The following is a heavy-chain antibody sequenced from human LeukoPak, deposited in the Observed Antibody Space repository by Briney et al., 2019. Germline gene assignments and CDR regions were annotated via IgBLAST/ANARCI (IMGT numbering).Heavy chain of an antibody. Sequence: SETLSLTCSVSGGSISSSTYYWGWIRQPPGKGLEWIGSMYYSGTTYYNPSLKSRVTISVDTSKNHFSLKLTPVTAADTAVYYCARDLVTTAEFDYWGQGTQVTVSS. CDR3: ARDLVTTAEFDY. CDR1: GGSISSSTYY. J-gene: IGHJ4*02. CDR2: MYYSGTT. D-gene: IGHD3-22*01. V-gene: IGHV4-39*07.